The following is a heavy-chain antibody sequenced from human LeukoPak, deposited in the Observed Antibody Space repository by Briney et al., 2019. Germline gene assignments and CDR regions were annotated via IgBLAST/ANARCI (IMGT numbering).Heavy chain of an antibody. D-gene: IGHD6-13*01. CDR3: ARDPHPSYSSSSNFDY. CDR1: GDSVSSNSAA. Sequence: SQTLSLTCAISGDSVSSNSAAWNWIRQSPSRGLEWLGRTYYRSKWYNDYAVSVKSRITINPDTSKNQFSLQLNSVTPEDTAVYYCARDPHPSYSSSSNFDYWGQGTLVTDSS. J-gene: IGHJ4*02. V-gene: IGHV6-1*01. CDR2: TYYRSKWYN.